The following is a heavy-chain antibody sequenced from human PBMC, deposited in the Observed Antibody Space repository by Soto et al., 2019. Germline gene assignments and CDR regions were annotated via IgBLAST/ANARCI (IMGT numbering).Heavy chain of an antibody. D-gene: IGHD1-26*01. Sequence: TGGSLRLSCAASGFTFSDYYMSWIRQAPGKGLEWVSYISSSGSTIYYADSVKGRFTISRDNAKSSLYLQMNSLRAEDTAVYYCAREGRYYYYMDAWGKGTTVTVSS. V-gene: IGHV3-11*01. J-gene: IGHJ6*03. CDR1: GFTFSDYY. CDR3: AREGRYYYYMDA. CDR2: ISSSGSTI.